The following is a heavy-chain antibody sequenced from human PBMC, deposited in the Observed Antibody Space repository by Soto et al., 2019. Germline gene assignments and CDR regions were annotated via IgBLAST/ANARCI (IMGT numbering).Heavy chain of an antibody. V-gene: IGHV4-4*02. J-gene: IGHJ4*02. CDR1: GGSISTNQW. Sequence: QVHLQESGPGLVKPSGTLSLTCAVSGGSISTNQWWNWVRQAPGKGLEWIGEIFHVGSTNYNPSLKSRVIISVDKSKNQFSLNLSSVTAADTAVYYCARLQPDTSGYYFDHWGQGALFTVSS. D-gene: IGHD3-3*01. CDR2: IFHVGST. CDR3: ARLQPDTSGYYFDH.